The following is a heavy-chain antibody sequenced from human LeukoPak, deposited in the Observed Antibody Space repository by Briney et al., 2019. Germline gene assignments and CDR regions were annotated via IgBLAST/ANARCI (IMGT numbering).Heavy chain of an antibody. V-gene: IGHV3-33*01. D-gene: IGHD3-16*02. CDR2: IWYGGSNK. J-gene: IGHJ4*02. Sequence: GRSLRLSCAASGFTFSSYGMHWVRQAPGKGLEWVAGIWYGGSNKYYADSVKGRFTISRDNSKNTLYLQMNSLRAEDTAVYYCARDRPDDYVWGSYRYIDYWGQGTLVTVSS. CDR3: ARDRPDDYVWGSYRYIDY. CDR1: GFTFSSYG.